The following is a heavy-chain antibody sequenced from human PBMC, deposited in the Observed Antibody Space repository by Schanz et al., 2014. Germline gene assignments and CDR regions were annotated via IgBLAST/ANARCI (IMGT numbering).Heavy chain of an antibody. J-gene: IGHJ4*02. CDR2: IKQDGSEK. D-gene: IGHD2-2*01. V-gene: IGHV3-30*02. CDR1: GFIFSSYG. CDR3: AKDSTHIDIVLVPTAIDY. Sequence: QVQLVESGGGVVQPGRSLRLSCAASGFIFSSYGMHWVRQAPGKGLEWVANIKQDGSEKYYVDAVKGRFTISRDNSKNTLYLHMNTLRSEDTAVYYCAKDSTHIDIVLVPTAIDYWGQGTLVTVSS.